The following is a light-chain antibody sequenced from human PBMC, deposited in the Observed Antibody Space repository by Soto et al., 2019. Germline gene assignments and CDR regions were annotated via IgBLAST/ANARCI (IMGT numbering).Light chain of an antibody. V-gene: IGLV3-21*02. CDR2: DDN. CDR1: NIGGKS. Sequence: SYELTQPPSVSVAPGQTARITCGGNNIGGKSVHWYHQKPGQAPVLVVCDDNDRPSGIPERFSGSNSGNTATLTISRVEAGHEADYYCQVWDSSSDHVVFGGGTKLTVL. CDR3: QVWDSSSDHVV. J-gene: IGLJ2*01.